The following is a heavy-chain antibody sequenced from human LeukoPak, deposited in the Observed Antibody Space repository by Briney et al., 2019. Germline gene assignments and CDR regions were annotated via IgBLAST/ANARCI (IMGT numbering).Heavy chain of an antibody. D-gene: IGHD3-10*01. CDR3: ARETLWFGELSGCCYYYGMDV. V-gene: IGHV1-2*02. CDR2: INPNSGGT. Sequence: ASVKVSCKASGYTFTGYYMHWVRQAPGQGLEWMGWINPNSGGTNYAQKFQGRVTMTRDTSISTAYMELSRLRSDDTAVYYCARETLWFGELSGCCYYYGMDVWGQGTTVTVSS. CDR1: GYTFTGYY. J-gene: IGHJ6*02.